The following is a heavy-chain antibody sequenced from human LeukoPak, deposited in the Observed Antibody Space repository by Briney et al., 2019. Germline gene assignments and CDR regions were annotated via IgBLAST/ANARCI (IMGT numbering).Heavy chain of an antibody. CDR1: GYTFTSYG. J-gene: IGHJ6*02. V-gene: IGHV1-18*01. CDR2: ISAYNGNT. CDR3: ARDIVVVPAAIFDGMDV. Sequence: ASVKVSCKASGYTFTSYGISWVRQAPGQGLEWMGWISAYNGNTNYAQKLQGRVTMTADTSTSTAYMELRSLRSDDTAVYYCARDIVVVPAAIFDGMDVWGQGTTVTVSS. D-gene: IGHD2-2*01.